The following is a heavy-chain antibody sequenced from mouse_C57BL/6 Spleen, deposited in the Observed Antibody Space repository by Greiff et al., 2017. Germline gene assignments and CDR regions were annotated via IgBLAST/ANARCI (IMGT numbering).Heavy chain of an antibody. V-gene: IGHV1-26*01. CDR2: INPNNGGT. Sequence: EVQLQQPGPELVKPGASVKISCKASGYTFTDYYMNWVKQSHGQSLEWIGDINPNNGGTSYNQKFKGKATLTVDKSSSTAYMELRSLTSEDSAVDYCARRRDWDYGNFGVDFGCRGPGTTLAVST. D-gene: IGHD2-1*01. CDR3: ARRRDWDYGNFGVDFGC. CDR1: GYTFTDYY. J-gene: IGHJ2*01.